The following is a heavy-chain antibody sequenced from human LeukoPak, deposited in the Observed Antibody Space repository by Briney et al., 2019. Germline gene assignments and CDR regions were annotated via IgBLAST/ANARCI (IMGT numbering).Heavy chain of an antibody. CDR2: INPNRGGT. D-gene: IGHD6-13*01. V-gene: IGHV1-2*02. CDR1: GYTFTGYD. Sequence: ASVKVSCKASGYTFTGYDMHWVRQAPGQGLEWMGWINPNRGGTNYAQKFQGRGTMTRDTSISTAYMELSRLRSDDTAVYYCARFRSSSWYYYGMDVWGQGTTVSVSS. J-gene: IGHJ6*02. CDR3: ARFRSSSWYYYGMDV.